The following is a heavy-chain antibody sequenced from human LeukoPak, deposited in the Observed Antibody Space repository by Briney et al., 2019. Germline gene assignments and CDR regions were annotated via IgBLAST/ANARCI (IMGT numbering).Heavy chain of an antibody. V-gene: IGHV1-69*04. CDR3: ARDREPEHIVVVTAALGSAYFDY. J-gene: IGHJ4*02. Sequence: SVKVSCKASGGTFSSYAISWVRHAPGQGLEWMGRIIPILGIANYAQKFQGRVTITADKSTSTAYMELSSLRSEDTAVYYCARDREPEHIVVVTAALGSAYFDYWGQGTLVTVSS. CDR2: IIPILGIA. CDR1: GGTFSSYA. D-gene: IGHD2-21*02.